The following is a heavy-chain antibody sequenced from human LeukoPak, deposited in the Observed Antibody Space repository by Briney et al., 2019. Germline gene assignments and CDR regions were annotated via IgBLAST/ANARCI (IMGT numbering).Heavy chain of an antibody. CDR3: AKMGYSSSSRRGWFDP. V-gene: IGHV3-23*01. D-gene: IGHD6-6*01. J-gene: IGHJ5*02. CDR1: GFTFSSYA. Sequence: PGGSLRLSCAASGFTFSSYAMSWVRQAPGKGLEWVSAISGSGGSTYYADSVKGRFTISRDNSKNTLYLQMNSLRAEDTAVYYCAKMGYSSSSRRGWFDPWGQGTLVTVSS. CDR2: ISGSGGST.